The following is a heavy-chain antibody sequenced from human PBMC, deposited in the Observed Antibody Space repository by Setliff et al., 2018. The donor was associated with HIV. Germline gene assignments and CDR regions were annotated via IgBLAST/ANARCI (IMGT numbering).Heavy chain of an antibody. CDR3: ASGYSIYYYYGMDV. D-gene: IGHD5-18*01. J-gene: IGHJ6*02. Sequence: PSETLSLTCTVSGDSISSGSYFWIWIRQPAGKGLEWIGHISTTGSTNYNPSLKSRVIMSVDTSKNQFSLKLSSVTATDTAVYYCASGYSIYYYYGMDVWGQGTTVTVSS. CDR1: GDSISSGSYF. CDR2: ISTTGST. V-gene: IGHV4-61*09.